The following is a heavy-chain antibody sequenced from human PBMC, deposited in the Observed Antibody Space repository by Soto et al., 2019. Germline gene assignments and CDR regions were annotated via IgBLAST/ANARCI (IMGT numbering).Heavy chain of an antibody. V-gene: IGHV3-15*01. CDR1: GFTFSNAW. D-gene: IGHD2-2*02. J-gene: IGHJ6*03. CDR2: IKSKTDGGTT. CDR3: TTVWPAAIEVYYNYYMDD. Sequence: GGSLRLSCAASGFTFSNAWMSWVRQAPGKGLEWVGRIKSKTDGGTTDYAAPVKGRFTISRDDSKNTLYLQMNSLKTEDTAVYYCTTVWPAAIEVYYNYYMDDWGKGTTVTVSS.